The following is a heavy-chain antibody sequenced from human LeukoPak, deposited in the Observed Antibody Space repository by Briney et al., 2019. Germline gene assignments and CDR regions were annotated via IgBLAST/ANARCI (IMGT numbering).Heavy chain of an antibody. CDR2: INPNSGGT. V-gene: IGHV1-2*02. CDR3: ARGAEIVVVAATVIYNWFDP. J-gene: IGHJ5*02. CDR1: GYTFTVYY. Sequence: ASVKVSCKASGYTFTVYYMHWVRQAPGQGLEWMGWINPNSGGTNYAQKFQGRVTMTRDTSISTAYMGLSRLRSDDTAVYYCARGAEIVVVAATVIYNWFDPWGQGTLVTVSS. D-gene: IGHD2-15*01.